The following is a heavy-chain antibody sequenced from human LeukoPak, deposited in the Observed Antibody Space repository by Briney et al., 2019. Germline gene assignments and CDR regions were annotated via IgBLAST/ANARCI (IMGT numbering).Heavy chain of an antibody. CDR1: GASISSSNYY. Sequence: PSETLSLTCAVSGASISSSNYYWGWVRQSPGKGLEWIGNIYSSGNTYYNASLKSRVTMYIDTSKNQFSLKLSSVAAADTAMYYCAKSNGYGLIDYWGQGTLVTVSS. J-gene: IGHJ4*02. V-gene: IGHV4-39*01. CDR3: AKSNGYGLIDY. CDR2: IYSSGNT. D-gene: IGHD5-12*01.